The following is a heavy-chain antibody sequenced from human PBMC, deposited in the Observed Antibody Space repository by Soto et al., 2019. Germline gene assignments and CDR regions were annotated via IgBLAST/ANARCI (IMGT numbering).Heavy chain of an antibody. CDR1: GYTFTSYD. CDR3: ARGKSSMVRGVIEYNWFDP. Sequence: ASVKVSCKASGYTFTSYDINWVRQATGQGLEWMGWMNPNSGNTGYAQKFQGRVTMTRNTSISTACMELSSLRSEDTAVYYCARGKSSMVRGVIEYNWFDPWGQGTLVTVSS. D-gene: IGHD3-10*01. CDR2: MNPNSGNT. V-gene: IGHV1-8*01. J-gene: IGHJ5*01.